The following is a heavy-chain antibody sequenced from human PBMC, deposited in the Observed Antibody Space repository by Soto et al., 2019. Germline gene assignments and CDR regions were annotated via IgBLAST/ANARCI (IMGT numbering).Heavy chain of an antibody. D-gene: IGHD4-17*01. CDR2: IYYSGST. J-gene: IGHJ5*02. CDR1: GGSISSYY. Sequence: SETLSLTCTVSGGSISSYYWSWIRQPPGKGLEWIGYIYYSGSTNYNPSLKSRVTISVDTSKNQFSLKLSSVTAADTAVYYCETNLSPTTSPFDPWGQGTLVTVSS. CDR3: ETNLSPTTSPFDP. V-gene: IGHV4-59*01.